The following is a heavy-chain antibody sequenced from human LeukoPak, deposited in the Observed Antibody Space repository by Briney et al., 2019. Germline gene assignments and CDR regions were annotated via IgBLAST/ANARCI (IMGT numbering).Heavy chain of an antibody. V-gene: IGHV3-23*01. CDR3: AKVYVWNEYYFDY. Sequence: GGTLRLSCAASGFTFSSYGMSWVRQAPGKGLEWVSAISGSGGSTYYADSVKGRFTISRDNSKNTLYLQMNSLRAEDTAVYYCAKVYVWNEYYFDYWGRGTLVTVSS. CDR2: ISGSGGST. J-gene: IGHJ4*02. CDR1: GFTFSSYG. D-gene: IGHD1-1*01.